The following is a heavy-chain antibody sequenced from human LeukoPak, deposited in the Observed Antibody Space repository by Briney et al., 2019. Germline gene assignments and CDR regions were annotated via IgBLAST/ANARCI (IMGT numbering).Heavy chain of an antibody. J-gene: IGHJ4*02. CDR1: GGSISSYY. V-gene: IGHV4-59*01. Sequence: PSETLSLTCTVSGGSISSYYWSWIRQPPGKGLEWIGYIYYSGSTNYNPSLKSRVTISVDTSKNQFSLKLSSVTAADTAVYYCASVGGYSYGPFDYWGQGTLVTVSS. CDR3: ASVGGYSYGPFDY. D-gene: IGHD5-18*01. CDR2: IYYSGST.